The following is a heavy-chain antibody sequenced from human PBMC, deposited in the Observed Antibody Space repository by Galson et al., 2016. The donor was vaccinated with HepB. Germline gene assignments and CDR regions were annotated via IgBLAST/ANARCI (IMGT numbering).Heavy chain of an antibody. V-gene: IGHV4-38-2*02. CDR1: GDSINSGYY. Sequence: SETLSLTCTVSGDSINSGYYWGWIRQPPGKGLEWIASIYHTGSTYRNPSLKSRVTIFLDTSKNQFSLTLTSVTAADTAVYYCARAPPRIGPSDRYFDLWGRGTLVTVSS. D-gene: IGHD2-15*01. J-gene: IGHJ2*01. CDR2: IYHTGST. CDR3: ARAPPRIGPSDRYFDL.